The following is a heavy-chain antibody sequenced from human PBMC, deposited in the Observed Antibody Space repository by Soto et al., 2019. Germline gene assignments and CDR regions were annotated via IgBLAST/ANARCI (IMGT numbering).Heavy chain of an antibody. J-gene: IGHJ5*02. CDR2: ISGSGGST. CDR1: GFTFSSYA. V-gene: IGHV3-23*01. Sequence: GGSLRLPCAASGFTFSSYAMSWVRQAPGKGLEWVSAISGSGGSTYYADSVKGRFTISRDNSKNTLYLQMNSLRAEDTAVYYCAKGTTTVQRKGWFDPWGQGTLVTVSS. CDR3: AKGTTTVQRKGWFDP. D-gene: IGHD4-17*01.